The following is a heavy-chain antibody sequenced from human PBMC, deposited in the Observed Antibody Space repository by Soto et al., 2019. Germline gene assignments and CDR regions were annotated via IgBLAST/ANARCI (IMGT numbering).Heavy chain of an antibody. CDR3: ARRGGSYTRGWFDP. V-gene: IGHV4-30-4*01. J-gene: IGHJ5*02. CDR1: GGSISSGDYY. D-gene: IGHD3-16*01. CDR2: IYYSGST. Sequence: SETLSLTCTVSGGSISSGDYYWSWIRQPPGKGLEWIGYIYYSGSTYYNPSLKSRVTISVDTSKNQFYLKLSSETAADTAVYYCARRGGSYTRGWFDPWGQGTLVTVS.